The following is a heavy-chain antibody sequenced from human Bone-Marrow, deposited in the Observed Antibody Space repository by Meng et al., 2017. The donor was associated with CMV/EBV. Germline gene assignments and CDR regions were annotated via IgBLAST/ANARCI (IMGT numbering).Heavy chain of an antibody. Sequence: SETLSLTCAVCGGSFSGYYWSWIRQPPGKGLEWIGEINHSGSTNYNPSLKSRVTISVDTSKNQFSLKLSSVTAADTAVYYCARGRIQLWLENYYGMDVWGQGTTVTVSS. CDR2: INHSGST. J-gene: IGHJ6*02. D-gene: IGHD5-18*01. CDR3: ARGRIQLWLENYYGMDV. CDR1: GGSFSGYY. V-gene: IGHV4-34*01.